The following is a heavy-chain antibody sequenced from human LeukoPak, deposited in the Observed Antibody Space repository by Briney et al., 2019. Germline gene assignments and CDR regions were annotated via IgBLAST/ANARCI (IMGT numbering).Heavy chain of an antibody. CDR2: ISYNGSSK. Sequence: GGSLRLSCAASGFTFSSYAMHWVRQAPGKGLEWVAVISYNGSSKYYADSVKGRFTISRDNSKNTLYLQMNSLRAEDTAVYYCARPLGGSYFELDYWGQGTLVTVSS. J-gene: IGHJ4*02. D-gene: IGHD1-26*01. CDR1: GFTFSSYA. CDR3: ARPLGGSYFELDY. V-gene: IGHV3-30-3*01.